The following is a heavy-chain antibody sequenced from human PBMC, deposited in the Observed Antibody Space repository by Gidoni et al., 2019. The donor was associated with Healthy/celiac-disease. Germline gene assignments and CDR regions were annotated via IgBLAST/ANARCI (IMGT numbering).Heavy chain of an antibody. Sequence: QVQLQESGPGLVKPSETLSLTCTVSGGSVSSGSYYWSWIRQPPGKGLEWIGYIYYSGSTNYNPSLKSRVTISVDTSKNQFSLKLSSVTAADTAVYYCARDVGSSGYDYWGQGTLVTVSS. J-gene: IGHJ4*02. CDR2: IYYSGST. CDR1: GGSVSSGSYY. D-gene: IGHD3-22*01. V-gene: IGHV4-61*01. CDR3: ARDVGSSGYDY.